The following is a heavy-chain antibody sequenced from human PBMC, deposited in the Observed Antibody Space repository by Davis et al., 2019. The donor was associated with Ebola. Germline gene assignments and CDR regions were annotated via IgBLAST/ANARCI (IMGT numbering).Heavy chain of an antibody. V-gene: IGHV3-74*01. CDR1: GFTFSSYW. CDR2: INSDGSST. D-gene: IGHD3-3*01. Sequence: HTGGSLRLSCAASGFTFSSYWMHWVRHAPRKGLVWVSRINSDGSSTSYADSVKGRFTIPRDNAKNTLYLQMNSLRAEDTAVYYCARELRFLEWDGMDVWGQGTTVTVSS. J-gene: IGHJ6*02. CDR3: ARELRFLEWDGMDV.